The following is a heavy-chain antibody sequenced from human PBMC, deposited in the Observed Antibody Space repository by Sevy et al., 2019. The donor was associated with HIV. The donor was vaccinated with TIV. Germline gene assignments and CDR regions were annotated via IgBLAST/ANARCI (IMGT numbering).Heavy chain of an antibody. Sequence: ASVKVSCKASGYTFTSYGISWVRQAPGQGLEWMGWISAYNGNTNYAQKLQGRVTMTTDTSTSTAYMELRSLRSDDTAVNYCARDRAGVMVATRIYCFDYWGQGTLVTVSS. CDR2: ISAYNGNT. CDR1: GYTFTSYG. J-gene: IGHJ4*02. CDR3: ARDRAGVMVATRIYCFDY. D-gene: IGHD3-16*01. V-gene: IGHV1-18*04.